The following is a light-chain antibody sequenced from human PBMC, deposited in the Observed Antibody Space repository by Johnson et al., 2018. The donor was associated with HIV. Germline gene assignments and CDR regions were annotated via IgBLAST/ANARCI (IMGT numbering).Light chain of an antibody. V-gene: IGLV1-51*02. CDR1: SSDMGNYA. Sequence: QSMLTQPPSVSAAPGQKVTISFSGRSSDMGNYAISWYQQLPGTAPKLLIHENDKRPSGIPDRFSGSKSGTSATLGITGLQTGDEADYYCGTWDTSLTKGGVFGTGTKVTVL. J-gene: IGLJ1*01. CDR2: END. CDR3: GTWDTSLTKGGV.